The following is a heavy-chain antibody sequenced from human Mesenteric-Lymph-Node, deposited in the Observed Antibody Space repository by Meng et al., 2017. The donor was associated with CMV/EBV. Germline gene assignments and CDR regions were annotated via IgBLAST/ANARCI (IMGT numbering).Heavy chain of an antibody. D-gene: IGHD2-15*01. CDR2: ISYDGNTK. J-gene: IGHJ4*02. CDR3: ARGGVVVAIKGPEY. V-gene: IGHV3-30*17. Sequence: GGSLRLSCAASGFNFNNYAMHRVRQAPGKGPEWVAFISYDGNTKKYADSLDGRVTVSRDNSKNTLDLQMNGLRVEDTAVYYCARGGVVVAIKGPEYWGQGTLVTVSS. CDR1: GFNFNNYA.